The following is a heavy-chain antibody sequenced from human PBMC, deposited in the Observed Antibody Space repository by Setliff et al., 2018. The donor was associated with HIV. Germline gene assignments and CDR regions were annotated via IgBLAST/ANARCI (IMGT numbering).Heavy chain of an antibody. V-gene: IGHV3-33*03. D-gene: IGHD2-15*01. Sequence: GGSLRLSCVASGFTFSSDGMHWVRQAPGKGPEWLALIWYDGNRKYYADSVKGRFTISRDNAKNSLYLQVSSLRAEDTAVYYCASLLPVDYWGQGTLVTVSS. J-gene: IGHJ4*02. CDR2: IWYDGNRK. CDR3: ASLLPVDY. CDR1: GFTFSSDG.